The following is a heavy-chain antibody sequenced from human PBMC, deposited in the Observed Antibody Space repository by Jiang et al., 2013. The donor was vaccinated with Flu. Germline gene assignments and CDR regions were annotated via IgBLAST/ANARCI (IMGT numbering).Heavy chain of an antibody. J-gene: IGHJ4*02. CDR1: GGTFSSYA. Sequence: RAEVKKPGSSVKVSCKASGGTFSSYAFSWVRQAPGQGLEWMGGSNPIFGTTDYAQKFQGRVTIIADRSTNTVYMDLRSLRSEDTAVYYCARASWGYELWSILNTWGQGTLV. CDR3: ARASWGYELWSILNT. CDR2: SNPIFGTT. D-gene: IGHD3-16*01. V-gene: IGHV1-69*06.